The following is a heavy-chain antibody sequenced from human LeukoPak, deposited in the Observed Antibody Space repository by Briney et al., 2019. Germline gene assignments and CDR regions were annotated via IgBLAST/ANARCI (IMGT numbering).Heavy chain of an antibody. Sequence: PSETLSLTCTVSGGSISSYYWSWIRQPAGKGLEWIGRIYTSGSTNYNPSLKSRVTMSVDTSKNQFSLKLSSVTAADTAVYYCARDGGNYGDYPNNWFDPWGQGTLVTVSS. CDR2: IYTSGST. CDR1: GGSISSYY. V-gene: IGHV4-4*07. CDR3: ARDGGNYGDYPNNWFDP. D-gene: IGHD4-17*01. J-gene: IGHJ5*02.